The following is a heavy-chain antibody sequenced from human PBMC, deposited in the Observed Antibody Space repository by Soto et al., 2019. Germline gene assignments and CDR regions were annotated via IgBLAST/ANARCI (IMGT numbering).Heavy chain of an antibody. J-gene: IGHJ4*02. CDR2: ISYDGKNI. CDR3: ARDRRGAWSHLGDLDT. D-gene: IGHD1-26*01. CDR1: GFTFSSYP. V-gene: IGHV3-30*04. Sequence: QVQLVESGGDVVQPGRSLRLPCAASGFTFSSYPMHWVRQAPGKGLGWVAVISYDGKNIYYADSVKGRFTISRDNAKATLSLEMNSLRVGDTAVYYCARDRRGAWSHLGDLDTWCQGTLVSVSS.